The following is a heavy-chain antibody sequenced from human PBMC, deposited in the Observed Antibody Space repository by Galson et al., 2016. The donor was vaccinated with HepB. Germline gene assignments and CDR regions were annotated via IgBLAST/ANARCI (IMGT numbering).Heavy chain of an antibody. CDR2: SKSKNDGGAI. Sequence: GLEWVGRSKSKNDGGAIDYAAPVEGRFTISRDDSRNSVYLQMDSLRADDTAVYFCATLGFCGTTTCNFWGQGTLVTVSS. CDR3: ATLGFCGTTTCNF. V-gene: IGHV3-15*07. D-gene: IGHD2-2*01. J-gene: IGHJ4*02.